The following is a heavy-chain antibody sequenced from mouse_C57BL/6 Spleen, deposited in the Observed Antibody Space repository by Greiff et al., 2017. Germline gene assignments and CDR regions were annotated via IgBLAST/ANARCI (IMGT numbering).Heavy chain of an antibody. J-gene: IGHJ4*01. Sequence: VQLQQSGAELAKPGASVKLSCKASGYTFTSYWMHWVKQRPGQGLEWIGYINPSSGYTKYNQKFKDKATLTADKSSSTAYMQLSSLTYEDSAVYYCARGGSTTVVATDAMDYWGQGTSVTVAS. D-gene: IGHD1-1*01. V-gene: IGHV1-7*01. CDR3: ARGGSTTVVATDAMDY. CDR1: GYTFTSYW. CDR2: INPSSGYT.